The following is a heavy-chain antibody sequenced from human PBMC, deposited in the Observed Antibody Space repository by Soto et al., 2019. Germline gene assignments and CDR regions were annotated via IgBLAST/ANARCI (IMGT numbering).Heavy chain of an antibody. CDR3: ARVAVAARPRWYNWFDP. V-gene: IGHV1-8*01. CDR2: MNPNSGGT. D-gene: IGHD2-15*01. J-gene: IGHJ5*02. CDR1: GYTFTDYD. Sequence: QEQLVQSGAEVKKPGASVKVSCKTSGYTFTDYDINWVRQATGQGLEGIGWMNPNSGGTGYAQKFQGRVTMTRSASLSTAYLELSSLRSEDTAVYYCARVAVAARPRWYNWFDPWGQGTLVTVSS.